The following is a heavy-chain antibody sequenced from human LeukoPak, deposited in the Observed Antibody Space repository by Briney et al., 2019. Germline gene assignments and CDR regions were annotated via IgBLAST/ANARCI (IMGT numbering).Heavy chain of an antibody. CDR3: ARVIGITMIVVAYDAFDI. J-gene: IGHJ3*02. CDR1: GFTFSSHS. CDR2: ISSSSSYI. Sequence: PGGSLRLSCAASGFTFSSHSMNWVRQAPGKGLEWVSSISSSSSYIYYADLVKGRFTISRDNAKNSLYLQMNSLRAEDTAVYYCARVIGITMIVVAYDAFDIWGQGTMVTVSS. V-gene: IGHV3-21*01. D-gene: IGHD3-22*01.